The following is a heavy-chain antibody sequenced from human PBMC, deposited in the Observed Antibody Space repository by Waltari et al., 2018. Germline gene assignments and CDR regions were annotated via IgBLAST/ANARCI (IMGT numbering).Heavy chain of an antibody. Sequence: ETLSLTCAVYGGSFSGYYWSWIRQPPGKGLEWIGEINHSGSTNYNPSLKSRVTISVDTSKNQFSLKLSSVTAADTAVYYCAGGIRGYYYYYGMDVWGQGTTVTVSS. V-gene: IGHV4-34*01. J-gene: IGHJ6*02. CDR2: INHSGST. D-gene: IGHD3-10*01. CDR1: GGSFSGYY. CDR3: AGGIRGYYYYYGMDV.